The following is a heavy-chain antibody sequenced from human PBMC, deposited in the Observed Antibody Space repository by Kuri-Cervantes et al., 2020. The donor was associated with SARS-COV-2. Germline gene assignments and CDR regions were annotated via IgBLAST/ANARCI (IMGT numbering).Heavy chain of an antibody. CDR1: GYTFTSYY. V-gene: IGHV1-46*01. CDR2: INPSGGST. D-gene: IGHD4-23*01. J-gene: IGHJ4*02. CDR3: VTDFYGGTLFDY. Sequence: ASVKVSCKASGYTFTSYYMHWVRQAPGQGLEWMGIINPSGGSTSYAQKFQGRVTMTRDTSTSTAYMELSSLRSDDTAVYYCVTDFYGGTLFDYWGQGALVTVSS.